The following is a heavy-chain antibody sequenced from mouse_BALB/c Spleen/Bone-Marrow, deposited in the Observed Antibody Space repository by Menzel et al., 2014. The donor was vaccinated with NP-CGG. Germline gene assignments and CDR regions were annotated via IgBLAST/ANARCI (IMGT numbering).Heavy chain of an antibody. V-gene: IGHV3-2*02. CDR2: ITYSGST. J-gene: IGHJ3*01. D-gene: IGHD2-10*01. Sequence: DVQLVESGPGLVKPSQSLSLTCTVTGYSITRDYAWHWIRQFPGNKLEWMGYITYSGSTTYNPSLKSRISITRDTSKNQFFLQLNSVTTEDTATYYCGRGGLLSSSFAYCAQGTLVSVSA. CDR1: GYSITRDYA. CDR3: GRGGLLSSSFAY.